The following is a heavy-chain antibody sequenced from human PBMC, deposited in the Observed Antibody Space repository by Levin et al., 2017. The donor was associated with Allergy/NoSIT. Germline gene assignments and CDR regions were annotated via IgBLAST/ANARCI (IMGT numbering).Heavy chain of an antibody. CDR2: ISYDGSNK. D-gene: IGHD3-22*01. CDR1: GFTFSSYA. Sequence: PGGSLRLSCAASGFTFSSYAMHWVRQAPGKGLEWAAVISYDGSNKYYADSVKGRFTISRDNSKNTLYLQMNSLRAEDTAVYYCARDYYDSSGYYGYYYYGMDVWGQGTTVTVSS. CDR3: ARDYYDSSGYYGYYYYGMDV. J-gene: IGHJ6*02. V-gene: IGHV3-30*04.